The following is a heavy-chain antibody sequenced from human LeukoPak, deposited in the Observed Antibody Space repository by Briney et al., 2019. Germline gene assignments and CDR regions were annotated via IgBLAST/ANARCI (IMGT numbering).Heavy chain of an antibody. CDR1: GYSISSGYY. J-gene: IGHJ6*03. V-gene: IGHV4-38-2*02. D-gene: IGHD1-26*01. CDR2: IFRSGTT. Sequence: SETLSLTCTISGYSISSGYYWGWIRQPPGKGLEWIGSIFRSGTTYYNPSLRSRVTISVDTSKNQFSLKLSSVTAADTAVYYCSSGSYSFYYMDVWGKGTTVTVSS. CDR3: SSGSYSFYYMDV.